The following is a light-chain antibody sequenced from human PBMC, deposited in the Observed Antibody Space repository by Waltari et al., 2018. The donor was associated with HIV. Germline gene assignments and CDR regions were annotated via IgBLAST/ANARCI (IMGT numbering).Light chain of an antibody. Sequence: SYVLTQPPSVSVAPGQTASIPCGGNNIGRKSVHWYQQKPGQAPVLVVYDDSDRPSGIPERFAGSNSGNTATLTISRVEAGDEADYYCQVWDSSSDHPFGTGTKVTVL. CDR1: NIGRKS. V-gene: IGLV3-21*02. CDR2: DDS. J-gene: IGLJ1*01. CDR3: QVWDSSSDHP.